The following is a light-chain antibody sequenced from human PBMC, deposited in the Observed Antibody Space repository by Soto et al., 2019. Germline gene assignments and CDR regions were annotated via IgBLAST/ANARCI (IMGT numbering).Light chain of an antibody. CDR3: FSFTTSHNNI. CDR2: EVT. V-gene: IGLV2-14*01. CDR1: SSDIGAYNY. J-gene: IGLJ1*01. Sequence: QSVLTHPASVSGSPGQSITISCTGTSSDIGAYNYVSWFQQHPDKAPKLMIYEVTNRPSGVSNRFSGSKSGNAASLTISGLQAEEEAYYFCFSFTTSHNNIFGTGTKVTVL.